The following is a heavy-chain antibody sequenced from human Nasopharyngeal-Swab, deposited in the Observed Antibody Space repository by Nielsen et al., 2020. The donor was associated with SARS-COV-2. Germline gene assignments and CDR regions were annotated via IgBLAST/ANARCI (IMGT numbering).Heavy chain of an antibody. Sequence: GESLKISCAASGFTFSSYWMSWVRQGPGKGLEWVANIKQDGSAKYYVDSVKGRFTISRDNAKNSLYLQLNSLRDEDTAVYYCARDVMVRGVIALYYHYGMDVWGQGTTVTVSS. D-gene: IGHD3-10*01. CDR2: IKQDGSAK. CDR1: GFTFSSYW. J-gene: IGHJ6*02. V-gene: IGHV3-7*01. CDR3: ARDVMVRGVIALYYHYGMDV.